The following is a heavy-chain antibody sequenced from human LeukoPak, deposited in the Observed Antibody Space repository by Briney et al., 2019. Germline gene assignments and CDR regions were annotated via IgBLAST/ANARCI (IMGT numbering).Heavy chain of an antibody. V-gene: IGHV3-74*01. Sequence: GGSLRLSCAASGFSFSTTWMHWVRQAPGKGLIWVSRINSDGTTSYSDSVTGRFTISRDRAKNMLYLQMNSLIAEDTAVYYCARDWYYSIDYWGQGTLVTVSS. CDR3: ARDWYYSIDY. CDR2: INSDGTT. J-gene: IGHJ4*02. CDR1: GFSFSTTW. D-gene: IGHD3-10*01.